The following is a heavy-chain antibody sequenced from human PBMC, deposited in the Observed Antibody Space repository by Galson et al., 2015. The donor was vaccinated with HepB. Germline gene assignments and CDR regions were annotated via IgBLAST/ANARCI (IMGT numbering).Heavy chain of an antibody. Sequence: SVKVSCKASGGTFSSYAISWVRQAPGQGLEWMGGIIPIFGTANYAQKFQGRVTITADKSTSTAYMELSSLRSEDTAVYYCARVWGAGIAARPFDPWGQGTLVTVSS. D-gene: IGHD6-6*01. CDR1: GGTFSSYA. CDR3: ARVWGAGIAARPFDP. J-gene: IGHJ5*02. V-gene: IGHV1-69*06. CDR2: IIPIFGTA.